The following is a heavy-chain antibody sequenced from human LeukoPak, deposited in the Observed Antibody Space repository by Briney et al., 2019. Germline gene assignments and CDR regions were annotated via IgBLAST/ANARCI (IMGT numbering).Heavy chain of an antibody. V-gene: IGHV4-34*01. Sequence: PSETLSLTCAVYGGPFSGYYWSWIRQPPGKGLEWIGEINHSGSTNYNPSLTSRVTISVDTSKNQFSLKLSSVTAADTAVYYCARDPYYYGSGSYFDYWGQGTLVTVSS. CDR2: INHSGST. CDR3: ARDPYYYGSGSYFDY. D-gene: IGHD3-10*01. J-gene: IGHJ4*02. CDR1: GGPFSGYY.